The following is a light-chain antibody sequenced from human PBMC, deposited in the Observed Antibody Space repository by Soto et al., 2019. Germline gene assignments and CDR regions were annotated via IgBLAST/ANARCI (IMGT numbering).Light chain of an antibody. J-gene: IGLJ1*01. V-gene: IGLV2-18*02. CDR3: SSYTSSSTYV. CDR1: SSDVGSYNR. CDR2: DVS. Sequence: LTQPPSVSGSPGQSVAISCTGTSSDVGSYNRVSWYQQPPGTAPKLMIYDVSNRPSGVPDRFSGSKSGNTASLTISGLQAEDEADYYCSSYTSSSTYVFGTGTKVTVL.